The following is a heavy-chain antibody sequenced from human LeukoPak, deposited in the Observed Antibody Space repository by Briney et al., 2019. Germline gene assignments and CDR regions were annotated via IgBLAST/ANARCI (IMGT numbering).Heavy chain of an antibody. D-gene: IGHD5-24*01. J-gene: IGHJ6*03. V-gene: IGHV5-51*01. CDR2: LYPCDSDT. Sequence: GRSLKISCKGSGYSFTIYWIGWVRQMPGKGLEWMGLLYPCDSDTRYSPSFQGQVTISANKSISTAYLQWSSLKATDTAIYYCARHRSTNYYFYYMDVWGRGTTVTVSS. CDR1: GYSFTIYW. CDR3: ARHRSTNYYFYYMDV.